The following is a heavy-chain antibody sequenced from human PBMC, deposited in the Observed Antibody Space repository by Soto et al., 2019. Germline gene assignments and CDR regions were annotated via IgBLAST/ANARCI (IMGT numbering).Heavy chain of an antibody. CDR3: ARRQYSSSSLSYYYGMDV. CDR1: GGYISSYY. D-gene: IGHD6-6*01. V-gene: IGHV4-59*01. Sequence: SETLSLTCTVSGGYISSYYWSWIRQPPGKGLEWIGYIYYSGSTNYNPSLKSRVTISVDTSKNQFSLKLSSVTAADTAVYYCARRQYSSSSLSYYYGMDVWGQGTTVTVSS. CDR2: IYYSGST. J-gene: IGHJ6*02.